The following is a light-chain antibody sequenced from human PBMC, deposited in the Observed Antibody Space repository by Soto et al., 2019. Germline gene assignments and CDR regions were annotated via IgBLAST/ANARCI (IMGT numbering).Light chain of an antibody. V-gene: IGKV3-20*01. CDR2: GAS. J-gene: IGKJ1*01. CDR1: QSDSSSY. Sequence: EIVLTQSPGTLSLSPGERATLSCRASQSDSSSYLAWYQQKPGQAPRLLIYGASSRATGIPDRFSGSGSGTEFTLTISSLQSEDFAVYYCQQYSIWRTFGQGTKVDIK. CDR3: QQYSIWRT.